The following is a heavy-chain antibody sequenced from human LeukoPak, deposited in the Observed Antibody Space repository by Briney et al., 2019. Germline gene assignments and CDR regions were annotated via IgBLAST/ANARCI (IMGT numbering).Heavy chain of an antibody. CDR1: GGSVSSSYW. CDR2: ISYTASA. Sequence: SETLSLTCAVSGGSVSSSYWWSWVRQPPGKGLEWIGEISYTASASYNPSLKSRVTISIDTSKNQFSLKLSSVTAADTAVYYCARVYCTNGVCFGVTAFDIWGQGTMVTVSS. D-gene: IGHD2-8*01. CDR3: ARVYCTNGVCFGVTAFDI. V-gene: IGHV4-4*02. J-gene: IGHJ3*02.